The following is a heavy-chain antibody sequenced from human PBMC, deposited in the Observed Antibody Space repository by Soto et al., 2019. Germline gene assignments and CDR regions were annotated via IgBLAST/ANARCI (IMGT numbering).Heavy chain of an antibody. J-gene: IGHJ6*02. CDR2: IYPGDSDT. CDR3: ARRSSSSDDSMDV. D-gene: IGHD6-13*01. Sequence: PGESLKISFTGSGYSFSTYLISWVRQMPVKGLEWMGIIYPGDSDTRYSPSFQGQVTISADKSISTAYLQWSSLKASDTAMYYCARRSSSSDDSMDVCGQGTTVTVSS. V-gene: IGHV5-51*01. CDR1: GYSFSTYL.